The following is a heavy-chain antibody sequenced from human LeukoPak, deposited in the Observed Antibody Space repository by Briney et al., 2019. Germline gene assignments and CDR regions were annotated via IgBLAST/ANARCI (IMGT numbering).Heavy chain of an antibody. Sequence: GGSPRLSCAASGFTFSSYAMSWVRQAPGKGLKWVSAISGSGGSTYYADSVKGRFTISRDNSKNTLYLQMNSLRAEDTAVYYCANDISSTSCYASNCYVYWGQGTLVTVSS. CDR2: ISGSGGST. CDR3: ANDISSTSCYASNCYVY. J-gene: IGHJ4*02. V-gene: IGHV3-23*01. D-gene: IGHD2-2*01. CDR1: GFTFSSYA.